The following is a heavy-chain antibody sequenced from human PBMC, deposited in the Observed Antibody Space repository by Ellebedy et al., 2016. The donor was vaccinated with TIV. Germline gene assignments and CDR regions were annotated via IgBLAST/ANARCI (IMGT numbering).Heavy chain of an antibody. V-gene: IGHV3-21*01. Sequence: GGSLRLSCAASGFTFSSYSMNWVRQAPGKGLEWVSSISSSSSYIYYADSVKGRFTISRDNAKNSLYLQMNSLRAEGTAVYYCANVGGSGSYYNGYWGLGTLVTVSS. CDR3: ANVGGSGSYYNGY. CDR2: ISSSSSYI. D-gene: IGHD3-10*01. J-gene: IGHJ4*02. CDR1: GFTFSSYS.